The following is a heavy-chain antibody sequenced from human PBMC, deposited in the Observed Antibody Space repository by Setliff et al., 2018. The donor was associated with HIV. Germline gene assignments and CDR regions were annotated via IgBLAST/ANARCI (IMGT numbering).Heavy chain of an antibody. D-gene: IGHD3-10*01. CDR1: GYTFTSYY. CDR2: INPSGGST. Sequence: ASVKVSCKASGYTFTSYYIHWVRQAPGQGLEWMGRINPSGGSTSYAQKFQGRVTMTRDTSTGTVYMELSSLRSEDTAMYYCARDNSYYYGSGSHYWYGMDVWGQGTTVTVSS. CDR3: ARDNSYYYGSGSHYWYGMDV. V-gene: IGHV1-46*01. J-gene: IGHJ6*01.